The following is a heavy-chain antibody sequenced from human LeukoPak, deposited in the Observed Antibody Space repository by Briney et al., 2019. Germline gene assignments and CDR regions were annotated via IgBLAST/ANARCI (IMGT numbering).Heavy chain of an antibody. J-gene: IGHJ4*02. Sequence: SETLSLTCTVSGGSISSGGYYWSWIRQHPGKGLEWIGYIYYSGNTYYNPSLKSRVTISVDTSKNQFSLKLSSVTAADTAVYYCASGRWLQYSGFDYWGQGTLVTVSS. CDR1: GGSISSGGYY. D-gene: IGHD5-24*01. CDR3: ASGRWLQYSGFDY. V-gene: IGHV4-31*03. CDR2: IYYSGNT.